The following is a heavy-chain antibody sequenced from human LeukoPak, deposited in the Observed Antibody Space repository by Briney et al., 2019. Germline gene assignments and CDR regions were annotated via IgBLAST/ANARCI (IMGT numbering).Heavy chain of an antibody. CDR3: AREVAAAANDY. CDR1: GFTFSSYS. J-gene: IGHJ4*02. CDR2: ISSSSSYI. D-gene: IGHD6-13*01. Sequence: GRSLRLSCAASGFTFSSYSMNWVRQAPGKGLEWVSSISSSSSYIYYADSVKGRFTISRDNAKNSLYLQMNSLRAEDTAVYYCAREVAAAANDYWGQGTLVTVSS. V-gene: IGHV3-21*01.